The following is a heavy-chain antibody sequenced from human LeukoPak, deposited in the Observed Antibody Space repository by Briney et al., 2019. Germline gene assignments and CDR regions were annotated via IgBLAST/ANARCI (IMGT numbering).Heavy chain of an antibody. J-gene: IGHJ4*02. V-gene: IGHV4-34*01. CDR2: INHSGST. Sequence: SETLSLTCAVYGGSFSGYYWSWIRQPPGKGLEWIGEINHSGSTNYNPSLKSRVTISVDTSKNQFSLKLSSVTAADTAVYYCAISIAARREEVDYWGQGTLVTVSS. CDR3: AISIAARREEVDY. CDR1: GGSFSGYY. D-gene: IGHD6-6*01.